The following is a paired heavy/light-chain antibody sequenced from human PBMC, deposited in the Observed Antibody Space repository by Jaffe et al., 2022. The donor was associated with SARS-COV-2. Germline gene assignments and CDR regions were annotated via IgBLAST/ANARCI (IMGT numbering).Heavy chain of an antibody. Sequence: QVQLVGSGGGVVQPGRSLRLSCAASGFTFSNYAMHWVRQAPGKGLEWLAMMSFDESSKYYGDSVTGRFTISRDNSKDTLYLQMNSLRIEDTAAYYCARGRRDGYNHALDLWGQETMVTVSS. V-gene: IGHV3-30*04. CDR1: GFTFSNYA. CDR2: MSFDESSK. CDR3: ARGRRDGYNHALDL. D-gene: IGHD5-12*01. J-gene: IGHJ3*01.
Light chain of an antibody. CDR2: AAS. Sequence: DIQMTQSPSSLSASVGDRVTIACRASQAISNYLAWYQQKPGKVPKLLIYAASSLHPGVPSRFSGSGSGTDFTLTISSLQPEDIATYYCQKYNSAPFTFGPGTKVDVK. V-gene: IGKV1-27*01. J-gene: IGKJ3*01. CDR1: QAISNY. CDR3: QKYNSAPFT.